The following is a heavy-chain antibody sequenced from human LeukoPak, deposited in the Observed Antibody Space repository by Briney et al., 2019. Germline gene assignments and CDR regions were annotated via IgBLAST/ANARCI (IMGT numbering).Heavy chain of an antibody. CDR1: GYSFTTYA. CDR2: ITPGNGNT. D-gene: IGHD6-13*01. J-gene: IGHJ4*02. V-gene: IGHV1-3*01. CDR3: AREAPSSTWSFDN. Sequence: ASVKVSCKASGYSFTTYALHWVRQAPGQRPEWMGWITPGNGNTKYSQKFQGRVAITRGTTASTASLDLSSLRSEDTAVYYCAREAPSSTWSFDNWGQGTLVTVSS.